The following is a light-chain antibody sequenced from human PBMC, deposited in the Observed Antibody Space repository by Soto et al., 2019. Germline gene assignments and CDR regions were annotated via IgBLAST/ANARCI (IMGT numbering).Light chain of an antibody. J-gene: IGKJ5*01. V-gene: IGKV3-11*01. CDR2: DAS. CDR3: QQRRKWPPIT. Sequence: ETVLTQSPDTLSLSPGEKATLSCRASQNIMNYLFWYQQKPGQAPRLLIYDASNRATGIPARFSGSGSGTDFTLTISSLEPEDFAVYYCQQRRKWPPITFGQGTRLEIK. CDR1: QNIMNY.